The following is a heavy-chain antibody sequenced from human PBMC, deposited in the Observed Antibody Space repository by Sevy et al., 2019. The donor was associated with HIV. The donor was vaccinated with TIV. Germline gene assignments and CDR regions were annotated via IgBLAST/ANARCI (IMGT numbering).Heavy chain of an antibody. CDR3: ARDPRMYGDYLLAYFDY. Sequence: GGSLRLSCAASGFTFSSYGMHWVRQAPGKGLEWVAVIGYDGSNKYYADSVRGRFTISRDNSKNTLFLQMDSLRGEDTAVYYCARDPRMYGDYLLAYFDYWGQGTLVTVSS. J-gene: IGHJ4*02. V-gene: IGHV3-33*01. D-gene: IGHD2-8*01. CDR2: IGYDGSNK. CDR1: GFTFSSYG.